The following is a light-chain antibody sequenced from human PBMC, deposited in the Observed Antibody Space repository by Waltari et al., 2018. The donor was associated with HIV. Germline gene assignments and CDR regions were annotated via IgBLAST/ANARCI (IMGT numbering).Light chain of an antibody. CDR1: QSIGSP. V-gene: IGKV1-12*01. CDR2: GAS. CDR3: QQADSFPHT. Sequence: EIQMAQSPSSVTGSVGDRVTITCRTSQSIGSPLAWYQIQPGEAPKLLIFGASRLENGVPPRFVGSGSGTEFALTISSLQTEDSATYYCQQADSFPHTFGGGTKVEV. J-gene: IGKJ4*01.